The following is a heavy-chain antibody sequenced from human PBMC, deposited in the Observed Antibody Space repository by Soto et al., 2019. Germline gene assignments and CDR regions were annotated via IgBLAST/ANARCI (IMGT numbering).Heavy chain of an antibody. Sequence: GASVKVSCKASGCTFTGYYIHWVRQAPGQGPEWVGEISPKSGATRYAQKFQGRATMTKDTSITTVYMELSNLSPDDTAVYYCGKGRSGEVGIFYWGQGTLVTVSS. V-gene: IGHV1-2*02. D-gene: IGHD3-3*02. CDR3: GKGRSGEVGIFY. CDR2: ISPKSGAT. J-gene: IGHJ4*02. CDR1: GCTFTGYY.